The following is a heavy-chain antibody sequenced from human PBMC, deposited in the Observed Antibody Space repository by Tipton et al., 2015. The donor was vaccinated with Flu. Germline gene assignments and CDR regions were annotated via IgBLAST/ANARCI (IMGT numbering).Heavy chain of an antibody. CDR3: ARSTYYYGSGSADY. CDR2: VYHGGTT. Sequence: TLSLTCTVSGYSISSRYYWGWIRQPPGKGLERIGCVYHGGTTYYNPSLKSRVAISLDTFQNQFSLKLTSVTAADTAVYYCARSTYYYGSGSADYWGQGTLVTVSS. D-gene: IGHD3-10*01. J-gene: IGHJ4*02. V-gene: IGHV4-38-2*02. CDR1: GYSISSRYY.